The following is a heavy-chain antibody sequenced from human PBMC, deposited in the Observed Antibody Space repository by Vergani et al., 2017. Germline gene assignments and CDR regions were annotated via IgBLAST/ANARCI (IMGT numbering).Heavy chain of an antibody. CDR2: IRSKAYGGTT. V-gene: IGHV3-49*04. J-gene: IGHJ4*02. CDR3: TRDLGIAVLDY. D-gene: IGHD6-19*01. CDR1: GFTFGDYA. Sequence: EVQLVESGGGLVQPGRSLRLSCTASGFTFGDYAMSWVRQAPGKGLEWVGFIRSKAYGGTTEYAASVKGRFTISRDDSKSIAYLQMNSLKTEDTAVYYCTRDLGIAVLDYWGQGTLVTVSS.